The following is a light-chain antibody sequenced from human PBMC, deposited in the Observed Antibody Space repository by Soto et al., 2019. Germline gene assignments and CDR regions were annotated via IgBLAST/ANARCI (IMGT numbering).Light chain of an antibody. CDR3: QQYNYLPPTYT. CDR1: QSVSSN. V-gene: IGKV3-15*01. CDR2: GAS. Sequence: EIVMTQSPATLSVSPGERATLSCRASQSVSSNIARYQQKPGQAPSLLIYGASTRTTGIPARFSGSGSGTEFTLTISSLQSEDFAVYSCQQYNYLPPTYTFGQGTKLEIK. J-gene: IGKJ2*01.